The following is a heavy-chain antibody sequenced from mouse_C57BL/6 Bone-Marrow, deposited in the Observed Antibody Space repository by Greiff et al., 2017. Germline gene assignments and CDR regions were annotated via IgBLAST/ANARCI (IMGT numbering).Heavy chain of an antibody. CDR1: GFTFSSYG. J-gene: IGHJ2*01. CDR3: ARHNHGFNFDY. D-gene: IGHD1-3*01. Sequence: EVMLVESGGDLVKPGGSLKLSCAASGFTFSSYGMSWVRQTPDKRLEWVATSSSGGSYTYYPDSVKGRFTISRDNAKNTLYLQMSMLKSEDTAMYCSARHNHGFNFDYWGQGTTLTVSS. CDR2: SSSGGSYT. V-gene: IGHV5-6*02.